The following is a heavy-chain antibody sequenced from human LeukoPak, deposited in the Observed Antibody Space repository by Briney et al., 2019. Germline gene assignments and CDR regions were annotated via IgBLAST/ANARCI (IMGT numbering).Heavy chain of an antibody. J-gene: IGHJ3*02. CDR3: ARPLLSSSWFHDAFDI. CDR1: GYTFTGYY. Sequence: GASVKVSCKASGYTFTGYYMHWVRQAPGQGLEWMGWINHNSGGTNYAQKFQGRVTMTRDTSISTAYMELSRLRSDDTAVYYCARPLLSSSWFHDAFDIWGQGTMVTVSS. V-gene: IGHV1-2*02. D-gene: IGHD6-13*01. CDR2: INHNSGGT.